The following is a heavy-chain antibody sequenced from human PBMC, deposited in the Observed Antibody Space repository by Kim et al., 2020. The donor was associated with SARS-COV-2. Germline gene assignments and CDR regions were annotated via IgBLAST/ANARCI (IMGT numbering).Heavy chain of an antibody. CDR3: AREGDGAAAGYDAFDI. CDR2: IYYSGST. D-gene: IGHD6-13*01. J-gene: IGHJ3*02. CDR1: GGSVSSGSYY. V-gene: IGHV4-61*01. Sequence: SETLSLTCTVSGGSVSSGSYYWSWIRQPPGKGLEWIGYIYYSGSTNYNPSLKSRVTISVDTSKNQFSLKLSSVTAADTAVYYCAREGDGAAAGYDAFDIWGQGTMVTVSS.